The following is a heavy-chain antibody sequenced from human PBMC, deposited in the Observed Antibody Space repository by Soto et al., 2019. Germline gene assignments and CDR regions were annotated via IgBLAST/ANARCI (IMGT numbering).Heavy chain of an antibody. CDR1: VFTFSSYA. CDR2: ISGSGGST. Sequence: WWSLRLSCSASVFTFSSYAMSWVRQAPGKGLEWVSAISGSGGSTYYADSVKGRFTISRDNSKNTLYLQMNSLRAEDTAVYYCAKDLTLVRPPRSVWGQGTTVTVSS. CDR3: AKDLTLVRPPRSV. V-gene: IGHV3-23*01. J-gene: IGHJ6*02. D-gene: IGHD2-21*01.